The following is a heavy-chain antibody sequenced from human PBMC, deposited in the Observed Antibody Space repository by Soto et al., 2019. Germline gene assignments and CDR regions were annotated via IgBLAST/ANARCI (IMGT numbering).Heavy chain of an antibody. V-gene: IGHV4-59*01. CDR2: IYYSGST. D-gene: IGHD2-21*01. CDR3: ASFSSIGFDP. CDR1: GGSISSYY. Sequence: PSETLSLTCTVSGGSISSYYWSWIRQPPGKGLEWIGYIYYSGSTNYNPSLKSRVTISVDTSKNQFSLKLSSVTAADTAVYYCASFSSIGFDPWGQGTLVTVSS. J-gene: IGHJ5*02.